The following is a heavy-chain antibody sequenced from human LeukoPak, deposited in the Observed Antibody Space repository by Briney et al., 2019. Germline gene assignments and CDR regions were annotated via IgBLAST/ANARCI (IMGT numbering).Heavy chain of an antibody. CDR3: ARSRYSSGSLS. Sequence: ASVKVSCKASGYTFTSYDINWVRQATGQGLEWMGWISAYNGNTNYAQKLQGRVTMTTDTSTSTAYMELRSLRSDDTAVYYCARSRYSSGSLSWGQGTLVTVSS. J-gene: IGHJ5*02. D-gene: IGHD6-19*01. CDR2: ISAYNGNT. CDR1: GYTFTSYD. V-gene: IGHV1-18*01.